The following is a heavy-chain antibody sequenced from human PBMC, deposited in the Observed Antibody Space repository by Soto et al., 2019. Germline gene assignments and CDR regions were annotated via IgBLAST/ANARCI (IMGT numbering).Heavy chain of an antibody. CDR1: GGSISSSNW. D-gene: IGHD3-10*01. CDR2: IYHSGST. Sequence: SETLSLTCAVSGGSISSSNWWSCVRQPPGKGLEWIGEIYHSGSTNYNPSLKSRVTISVDKSKNQFSLKLSSVTAADTAVYYCARVGYYGSGSYHWGQGTLVTVSS. V-gene: IGHV4-4*02. CDR3: ARVGYYGSGSYH. J-gene: IGHJ4*02.